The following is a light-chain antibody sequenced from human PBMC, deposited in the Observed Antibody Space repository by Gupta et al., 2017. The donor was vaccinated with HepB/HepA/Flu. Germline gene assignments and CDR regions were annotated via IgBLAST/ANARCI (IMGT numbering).Light chain of an antibody. Sequence: QSVLPPPPSASGTPGQRVTISCSGSSSNIGSNYVYWYQQLPGTAPKLLIYRNNQRPSGVPDRFSGSKSGTSASLAISGLRSEDEAEYYCAAWDDSLSGYVFGTGTKVTVL. J-gene: IGLJ1*01. CDR2: RNN. CDR3: AAWDDSLSGYV. V-gene: IGLV1-47*01. CDR1: SSNIGSNY.